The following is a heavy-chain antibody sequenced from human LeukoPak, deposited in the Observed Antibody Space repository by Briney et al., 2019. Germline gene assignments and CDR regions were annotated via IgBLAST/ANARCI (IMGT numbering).Heavy chain of an antibody. CDR2: ISNYFGVT. V-gene: IGHV1-18*04. CDR1: GFRFSSFG. J-gene: IGHJ5*02. D-gene: IGHD4-11*01. CDR3: ARDSDYSGNGNGDWFDP. Sequence: ASVKVSCKTSGFRFSSFGVSWVRQAPGQGLEWMGWISNYFGVTHYAEKFEDRVTMTVDTSTTTVYMELRSLKYDDTAIYYCARDSDYSGNGNGDWFDPWGQGTVVIVSS.